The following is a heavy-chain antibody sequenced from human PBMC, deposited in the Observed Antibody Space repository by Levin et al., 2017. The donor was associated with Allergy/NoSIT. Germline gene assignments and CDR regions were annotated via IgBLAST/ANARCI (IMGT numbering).Heavy chain of an antibody. Sequence: QAGGSLRLSCVGSGFTFSSYAMSWFRQAPGRGLEWVSGISGRDSTTYSADSVKGRSAISRDSSKKTLYLEMNSLRVEDTAMYYCAKDLSPVVQGGFDSWGQGMLVTVSP. CDR1: GFTFSSYA. CDR2: ISGRDSTT. D-gene: IGHD3-10*01. V-gene: IGHV3-23*01. CDR3: AKDLSPVVQGGFDS. J-gene: IGHJ4*02.